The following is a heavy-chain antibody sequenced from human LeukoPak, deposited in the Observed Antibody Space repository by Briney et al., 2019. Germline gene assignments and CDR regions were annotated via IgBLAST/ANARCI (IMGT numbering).Heavy chain of an antibody. J-gene: IGHJ4*02. Sequence: GGSLRLSCAASGFTFSDYSMSWIRQAPGKGLEWVSDISSSSRNTNNADCVKGRFTISRDNAKNSLFLEMSNLTGEDSAVYYCARGGDYGDVTAHWGQGTLVTVSS. CDR1: GFTFSDYS. V-gene: IGHV3-11*05. CDR3: ARGGDYGDVTAH. D-gene: IGHD4-17*01. CDR2: ISSSSRNT.